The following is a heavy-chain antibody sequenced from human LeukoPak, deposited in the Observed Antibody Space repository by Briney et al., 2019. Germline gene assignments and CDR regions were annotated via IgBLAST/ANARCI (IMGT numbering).Heavy chain of an antibody. CDR3: ARNRAALVMGALISSFYDGLDV. CDR1: GFTFNTYW. CDR2: IKHDGSEN. Sequence: GGSLRLSCEAPGFTFNTYWMSWVRQAPGKGLEWVASIKHDGSENYYVDSVNGRFTISRDNAKNSLFLQMTNLRVEDTAVYYCARNRAALVMGALISSFYDGLDVWGQGTTVTVSS. J-gene: IGHJ6*02. V-gene: IGHV3-7*01. D-gene: IGHD3-9*01.